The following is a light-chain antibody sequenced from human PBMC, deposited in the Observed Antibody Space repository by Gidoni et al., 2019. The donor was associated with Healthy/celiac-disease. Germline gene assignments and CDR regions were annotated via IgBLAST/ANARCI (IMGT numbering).Light chain of an antibody. CDR2: DAS. V-gene: IGKV1-5*01. J-gene: IGKJ1*01. Sequence: DIQMTPSPSTLSASVGDRVTITCRASQSISSWLAWYQQKPGKAPKLLIYDASSLESGVPSRFSGSGSGTEFTLTISSLQPDDFATYYCQQYNSYSGWTFGQGTKVEIK. CDR1: QSISSW. CDR3: QQYNSYSGWT.